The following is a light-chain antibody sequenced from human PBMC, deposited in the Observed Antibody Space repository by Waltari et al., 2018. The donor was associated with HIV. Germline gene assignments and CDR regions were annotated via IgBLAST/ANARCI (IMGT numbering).Light chain of an antibody. CDR1: SYDIGRYNS. Sequence: QSALTQPASVSGSPGQSITISCTGTSYDIGRYNSVSWYHQSPGTAPKLMLYDVHYRPSGVSDRFSGSKSGNTASLTISGLQAEDEGHYYCSSFTGSITVIFGGGTKLTVL. CDR2: DVH. J-gene: IGLJ2*01. CDR3: SSFTGSITVI. V-gene: IGLV2-14*01.